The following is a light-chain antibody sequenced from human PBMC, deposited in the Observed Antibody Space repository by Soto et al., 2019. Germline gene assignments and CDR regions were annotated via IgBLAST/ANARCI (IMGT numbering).Light chain of an antibody. CDR1: QTISSY. V-gene: IGKV1-39*01. CDR3: QQSFSNPLT. J-gene: IGKJ4*01. CDR2: AAS. Sequence: DIQMTQSPSSLSASVGDRVTITCRASQTISSYLNWYQQRPRKAPKLLIYAASSLQSGVPSRFSGSGSGTDFSLTISDLQPEDFASYYCQQSFSNPLTFGGGTKVEIK.